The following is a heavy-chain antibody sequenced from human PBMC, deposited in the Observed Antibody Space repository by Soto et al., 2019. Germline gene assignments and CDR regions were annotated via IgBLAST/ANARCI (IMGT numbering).Heavy chain of an antibody. CDR1: GFTFSSYG. D-gene: IGHD6-19*01. Sequence: GGSLRLSCAASGFTFSSYGMHWVRQAPGKGLEWVAVISYDGSKKYYGDSVKGRFTISRDNSKNTLYLQMNSLRAEDTAVYYCAKDGTSVAVAPINFDYWGQGTLVTVSS. J-gene: IGHJ4*02. CDR3: AKDGTSVAVAPINFDY. V-gene: IGHV3-30*18. CDR2: ISYDGSKK.